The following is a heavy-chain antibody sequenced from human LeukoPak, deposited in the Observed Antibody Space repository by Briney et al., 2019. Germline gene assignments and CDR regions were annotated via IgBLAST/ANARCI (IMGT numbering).Heavy chain of an antibody. CDR1: GYTFTSYS. V-gene: IGHV1-18*01. J-gene: IGHJ4*02. Sequence: GASVKASCKPSGYTFTSYSISWVRQAPEQGLKWMGWISAYNGNTNYAQKLQGRVTMTTDTSTSTAYMELRSLRSDDTAVYYCARPGYGGNSHFDYWGQGTLVTVSS. CDR2: ISAYNGNT. CDR3: ARPGYGGNSHFDY. D-gene: IGHD4-23*01.